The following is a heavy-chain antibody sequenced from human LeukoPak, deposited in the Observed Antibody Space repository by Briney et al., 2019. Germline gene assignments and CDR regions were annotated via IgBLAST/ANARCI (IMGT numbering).Heavy chain of an antibody. CDR2: IIPIFGTA. Sequence: SVKVSCTASGYTFTSYAMNWVRLAPGQGLEWMGGIIPIFGTAYYAQKFQGRVTITADESTSTAYMELSSLRSEDTAVYYCAISGNYYDRWVADYWGQGTLVTVSS. D-gene: IGHD3-22*01. J-gene: IGHJ4*02. CDR1: GYTFTSYA. V-gene: IGHV1-69*13. CDR3: AISGNYYDRWVADY.